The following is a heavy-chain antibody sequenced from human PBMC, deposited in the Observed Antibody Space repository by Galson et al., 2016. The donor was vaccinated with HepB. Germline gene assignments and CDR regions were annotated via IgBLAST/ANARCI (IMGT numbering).Heavy chain of an antibody. V-gene: IGHV3-30*03. CDR1: GFTLSSSD. CDR2: LSYDGNNK. CDR3: VKGNWYGSSSPTDY. D-gene: IGHD6-6*01. Sequence: SLRLSCVASGFTLSSSDMHWVRQAPGAGLEWVAILSYDGNNKYYKDSLRGRFTISRDDSGNTLYLQMDSLRAEDTALYYCVKGNWYGSSSPTDYWGQGTLVTVSS. J-gene: IGHJ4*02.